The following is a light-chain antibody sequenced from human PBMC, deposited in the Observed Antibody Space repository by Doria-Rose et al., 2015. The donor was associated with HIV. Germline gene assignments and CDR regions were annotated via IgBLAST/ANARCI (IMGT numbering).Light chain of an antibody. CDR2: LGS. Sequence: TQTPPAPPVAPRRLACPSCSATHTLPHTFGHDCMDWHLQKPGQSPQLLIYLGSNRASGVPDRLSGSGSGTDFTLKISRVETEDVGVYYCMQALQTPYTFGQGTKLEIK. CDR1: HTLPHTFGHDC. V-gene: IGKV2-28*01. J-gene: IGKJ2*01. CDR3: MQALQTPYT.